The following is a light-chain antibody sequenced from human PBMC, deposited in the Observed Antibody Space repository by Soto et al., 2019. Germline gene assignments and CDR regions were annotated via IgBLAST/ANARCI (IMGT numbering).Light chain of an antibody. CDR1: QSVGSH. Sequence: EIVITQSPATLSVPPGERAALSCRASQSVGSHLAWYQQRPGQAPRLLIYGASYRATGIPARFSGSGSGTDFTLTISSLQSEDFAVYYCQQYDNWPPFTFGPGTKVDIK. CDR3: QQYDNWPPFT. V-gene: IGKV3-15*01. J-gene: IGKJ3*01. CDR2: GAS.